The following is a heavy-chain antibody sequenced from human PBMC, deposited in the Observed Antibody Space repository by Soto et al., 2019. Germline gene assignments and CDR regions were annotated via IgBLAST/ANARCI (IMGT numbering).Heavy chain of an antibody. V-gene: IGHV1-46*01. J-gene: IGHJ4*02. CDR1: GYTFTSYY. Sequence: ASVKVSCKASGYTFTSYYMHWVRQAPGQGLEWMGIINPRDGSTNYAQKFQGRVSMTSDTSTNTVFMDLSSLRSEDTAIYYCAVLFCGSQRYYFPYWGPGAPVTVSS. D-gene: IGHD2-2*01. CDR3: AVLFCGSQRYYFPY. CDR2: INPRDGST.